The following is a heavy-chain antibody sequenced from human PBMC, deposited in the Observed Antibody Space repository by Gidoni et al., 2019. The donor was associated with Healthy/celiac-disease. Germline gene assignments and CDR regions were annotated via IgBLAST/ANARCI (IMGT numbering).Heavy chain of an antibody. CDR2: ISYDGSNK. D-gene: IGHD1-26*01. CDR1: GFTFSSYA. CDR3: ARESESGSYDY. Sequence: QVQLVESGGGVVQPGRSLRLSCAASGFTFSSYAMHWVRQAPGEGLEWVAVISYDGSNKYYADSVKGRFTISRDNSKNTLYLQMNSLRAEDTAVYYCARESESGSYDYWGQGTLVTVSS. V-gene: IGHV3-30-3*01. J-gene: IGHJ4*02.